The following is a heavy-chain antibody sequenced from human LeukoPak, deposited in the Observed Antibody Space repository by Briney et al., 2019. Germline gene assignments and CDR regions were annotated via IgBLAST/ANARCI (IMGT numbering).Heavy chain of an antibody. V-gene: IGHV3-74*01. CDR1: GFTFSNHW. J-gene: IGHJ6*02. Sequence: PGGSLRLSCAASGFTFSNHWMHWVRQVPGKGLVWVSRIDGGGSSTSYADSVKGRFSISRDNAKNSLYLQMSNLRAEDTAVYFCARGGGLDVWGQGATVTVSS. CDR2: IDGGGSST. CDR3: ARGGGLDV. D-gene: IGHD3-16*01.